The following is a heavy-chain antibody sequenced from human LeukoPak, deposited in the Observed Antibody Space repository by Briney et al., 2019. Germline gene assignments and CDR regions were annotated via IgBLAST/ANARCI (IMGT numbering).Heavy chain of an antibody. J-gene: IGHJ4*02. CDR2: INPNSGGT. CDR3: ARSRYCSSTSCYSFDY. Sequence: ASVKVSCKASGYTFTSYDINWVRQAPGQGLEWMGWINPNSGGTNYAQNFQGRVTMTRDTSTSTAYMELSGLTSDDTAVYYCARSRYCSSTSCYSFDYWGQGTLVTVSS. CDR1: GYTFTSYD. D-gene: IGHD2-2*01. V-gene: IGHV1-2*02.